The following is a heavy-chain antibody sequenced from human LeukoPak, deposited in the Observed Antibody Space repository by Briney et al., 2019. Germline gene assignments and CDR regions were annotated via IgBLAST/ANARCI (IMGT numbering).Heavy chain of an antibody. CDR3: ARDGDSRHDAFDI. Sequence: SVKVSCKASGGTFSSYAISWVRQAPGQGLEWMGGIIPIFGTANYAQKFQGRVTITADESTSTAYMELSSLRSEDTAVYYCARDGDSRHDAFDIWGQGTIVTVSS. CDR1: GGTFSSYA. D-gene: IGHD3-22*01. CDR2: IIPIFGTA. J-gene: IGHJ3*02. V-gene: IGHV1-69*13.